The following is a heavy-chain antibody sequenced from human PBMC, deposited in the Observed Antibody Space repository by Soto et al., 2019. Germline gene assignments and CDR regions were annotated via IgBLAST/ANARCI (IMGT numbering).Heavy chain of an antibody. J-gene: IGHJ4*02. CDR2: IYYSGST. Sequence: PSETLSLTCTVSNGSISSGNYYWSWIRQPPGTDLEWIGYIYYSGSTYYNPSLESRVAISVDASKNQFFLRLSSVTAADTAVYYCARADSSGYSYFDYWGQGCLVTVSS. D-gene: IGHD3-22*01. V-gene: IGHV4-30-4*01. CDR1: NGSISSGNYY. CDR3: ARADSSGYSYFDY.